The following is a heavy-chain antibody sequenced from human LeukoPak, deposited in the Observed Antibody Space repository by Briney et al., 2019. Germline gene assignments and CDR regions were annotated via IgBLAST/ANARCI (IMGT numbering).Heavy chain of an antibody. J-gene: IGHJ4*02. D-gene: IGHD5-12*01. CDR2: TRVSNDDT. V-gene: IGHV1-18*01. CDR3: ARDQGYDDHAPLH. CDR1: GYSFTTYG. Sequence: ASVKVSCKASGYSFTTYGISWVRQAPGQGLEWMAWTRVSNDDTHYARNLQGRVTLTTETSTNTAYLELRSLRSDDTAVYYCARDQGYDDHAPLHWGQGTLVTVSS.